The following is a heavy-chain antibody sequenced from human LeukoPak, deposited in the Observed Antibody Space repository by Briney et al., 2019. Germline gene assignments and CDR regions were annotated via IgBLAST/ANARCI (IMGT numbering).Heavy chain of an antibody. J-gene: IGHJ4*02. D-gene: IGHD2-2*01. Sequence: PGGSLRLSCATSGFTFSSYWMSWVRQAPGKGLEWVANIKQDGSEKYYVDSVKGRFTISRDNAKNSLYLQMNSLRADDSAVYYCATSGLYQLHGDYWGQGTLVTVSS. V-gene: IGHV3-7*01. CDR3: ATSGLYQLHGDY. CDR1: GFTFSSYW. CDR2: IKQDGSEK.